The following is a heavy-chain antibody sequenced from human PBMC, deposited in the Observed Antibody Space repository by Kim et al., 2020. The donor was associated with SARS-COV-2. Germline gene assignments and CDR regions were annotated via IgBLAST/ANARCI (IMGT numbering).Heavy chain of an antibody. CDR2: IYSGGST. V-gene: IGHV3-53*01. J-gene: IGHJ3*02. D-gene: IGHD3-10*01. CDR3: ARFMVRGVDAFDI. Sequence: GGSLRLSCAASGFTVSSYYMSWVRQAPGKGLEWVSVIYSGGSTFYAASVKGRFTIFSDNSKNTLLHQMNSLRAEDTAVYYCARFMVRGVDAFDIWGQGTTVTVSS. CDR1: GFTVSSYY.